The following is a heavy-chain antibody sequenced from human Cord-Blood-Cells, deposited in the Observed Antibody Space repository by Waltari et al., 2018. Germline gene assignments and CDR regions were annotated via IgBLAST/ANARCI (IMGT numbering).Heavy chain of an antibody. J-gene: IGHJ5*02. CDR1: GGSISSSSYY. CDR3: ARPFFDVGPAAWGYSSSWYWFDP. Sequence: QLQLQESGPGLVKPSETLSLTCTVSGGSISSSSYYWGWIRQPPGQGLEGIGSIYYSGSTYYNPSLKSRVTISVDTSKNQFSLKLSSVTAADTAVYYCARPFFDVGPAAWGYSSSWYWFDPWGQGTLVTVSS. CDR2: IYYSGST. V-gene: IGHV4-39*01. D-gene: IGHD6-13*01.